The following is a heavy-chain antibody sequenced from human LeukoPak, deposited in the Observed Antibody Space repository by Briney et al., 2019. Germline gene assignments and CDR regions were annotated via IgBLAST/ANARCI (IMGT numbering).Heavy chain of an antibody. Sequence: GGSLRLSCAASGFTFRTSGMNWVRQAPGKGLEWVSYISSSGTTISYAQSVKGRFTITRDNAQNSLTLHMNTLRADDTAVYYCARDDGGSYHGVFGLVDYWGQGTLVTVSS. D-gene: IGHD1-26*01. CDR1: GFTFRTSG. CDR2: ISSSGTTI. V-gene: IGHV3-48*01. J-gene: IGHJ4*02. CDR3: ARDDGGSYHGVFGLVDY.